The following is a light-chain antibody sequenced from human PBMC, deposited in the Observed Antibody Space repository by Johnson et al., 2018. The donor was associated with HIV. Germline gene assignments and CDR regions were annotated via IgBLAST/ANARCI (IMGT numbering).Light chain of an antibody. J-gene: IGLJ1*01. CDR3: ETWDSSLSGV. CDR1: SSNIGNNY. CDR2: DNN. Sequence: QSMLTQPPSVSAAPGQKVTISCSGSSSNIGNNYVSWYQQLPGTAPKLLIYDNNQRPSGIPDRFTSYKSGTSATLGIPGLQTGDEADYYCETWDSSLSGVFGTGTNVTVL. V-gene: IGLV1-51*01.